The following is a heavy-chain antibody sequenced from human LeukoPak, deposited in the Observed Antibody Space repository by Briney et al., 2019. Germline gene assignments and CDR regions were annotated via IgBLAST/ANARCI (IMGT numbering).Heavy chain of an antibody. D-gene: IGHD3-22*01. J-gene: IGHJ4*02. CDR1: GFTFSSYA. Sequence: GGSLRLSCAASGFTFSSYAMSWVRQAPGKGLEWVSAISGSGGSTYYADSVKGRFTISRDNSKNTPYLQMNSLRAEDTAVYYCAKDWPSYYYDSSGYTRDGWGQGTLVTVSS. V-gene: IGHV3-23*01. CDR2: ISGSGGST. CDR3: AKDWPSYYYDSSGYTRDG.